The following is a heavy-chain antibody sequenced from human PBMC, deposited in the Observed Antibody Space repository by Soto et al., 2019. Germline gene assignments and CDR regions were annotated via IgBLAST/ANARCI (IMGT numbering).Heavy chain of an antibody. V-gene: IGHV3-23*01. J-gene: IGHJ3*02. CDR3: ASDRAVYCCNGIFPAAFDI. Sequence: EVQLLESGGDLVQPGGSLRLSCAASGFTFNDYALTWVRQVPGKGLEWVSSLSSRGFSTPYAESVKGRFTISRDNIKNTVYLQKQSLSGEDAAVYYCASDRAVYCCNGIFPAAFDIWGQGTLVTVSS. D-gene: IGHD2-8*01. CDR2: LSSRGFST. CDR1: GFTFNDYA.